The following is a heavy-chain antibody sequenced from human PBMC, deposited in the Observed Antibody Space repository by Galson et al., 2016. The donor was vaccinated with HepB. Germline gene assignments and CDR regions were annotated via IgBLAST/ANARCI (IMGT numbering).Heavy chain of an antibody. Sequence: SETLSLTCTVSGGSISSYYWSWIRQPPGKGLEWIGYIYYSGSTNYNPSLKSRVTISVDTSKNQFSLKLSSVTAADTAVYYCARQDVYYDFWSGYYEHSGFDSWGQGTLVTVSS. D-gene: IGHD3-3*01. CDR3: ARQDVYYDFWSGYYEHSGFDS. CDR2: IYYSGST. CDR1: GGSISSYY. V-gene: IGHV4-59*08. J-gene: IGHJ4*02.